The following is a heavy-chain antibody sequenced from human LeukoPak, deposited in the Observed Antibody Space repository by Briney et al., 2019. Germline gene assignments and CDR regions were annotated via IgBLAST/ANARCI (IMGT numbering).Heavy chain of an antibody. CDR1: GYTFTSYG. CDR2: ISAYNGNT. V-gene: IGHV1-18*01. D-gene: IGHD2-15*01. J-gene: IGHJ3*02. Sequence: ASVKVSCKASGYTFTSYGISWVRQAPGQGLEWMGWISAYNGNTNYAQKLQGRVTMTRDTSTSTVYMELSSLRSEDTAVYYCATRGSPDNKEAFDIWGQGTMVTVSP. CDR3: ATRGSPDNKEAFDI.